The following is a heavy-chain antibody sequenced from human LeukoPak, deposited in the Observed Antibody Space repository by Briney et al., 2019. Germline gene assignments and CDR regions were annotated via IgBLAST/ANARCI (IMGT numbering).Heavy chain of an antibody. Sequence: PSETLSLTCTVSGGSISSYYWSWIRQPPGKGLEWIGYIYYSGSTNYNPSLKSRVTISVDTSKNQFPLKLSSVTAADTAVYYCARVSNLYYYDSSDFVYYFDYWGQGTLVTVSS. CDR3: ARVSNLYYYDSSDFVYYFDY. CDR1: GGSISSYY. V-gene: IGHV4-59*01. J-gene: IGHJ4*02. CDR2: IYYSGST. D-gene: IGHD3-22*01.